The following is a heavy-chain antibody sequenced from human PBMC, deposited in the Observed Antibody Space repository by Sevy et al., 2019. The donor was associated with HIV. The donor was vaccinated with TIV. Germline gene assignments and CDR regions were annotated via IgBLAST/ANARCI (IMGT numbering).Heavy chain of an antibody. D-gene: IGHD3-3*01. CDR2: XIPIFGTA. CDR1: GGTFSSYA. V-gene: IGHV1-69*13. J-gene: IGHJ6*03. CDR3: ARVYDFWSGYSSDYYYYMDV. Sequence: ASVKVSCKASGGTFSSYAISWVRQAPGQGLEWMGGXIPIFGTANYAQKFQGRVTITADESTSTAYMELSSLRSEDTAVYYCARVYDFWSGYSSDYYYYMDVWGKGTTVTVSS.